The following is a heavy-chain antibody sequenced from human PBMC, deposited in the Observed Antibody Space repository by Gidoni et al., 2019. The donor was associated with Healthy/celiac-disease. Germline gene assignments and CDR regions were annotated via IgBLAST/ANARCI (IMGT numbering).Heavy chain of an antibody. Sequence: VQLVQSGAEVKKPGASWKVSCKASGYSFTSSYMHRGRQAPGQGLEWMGIINPSGGSTSYAQKFQGRVTMTRDTSTSTVYMELSSLRSEDTAVYYCARDHPPYDILTGYYHYYGMDVWGQGTTVTVSS. CDR1: GYSFTSSY. CDR3: ARDHPPYDILTGYYHYYGMDV. J-gene: IGHJ6*02. CDR2: INPSGGST. D-gene: IGHD3-9*01. V-gene: IGHV1-46*01.